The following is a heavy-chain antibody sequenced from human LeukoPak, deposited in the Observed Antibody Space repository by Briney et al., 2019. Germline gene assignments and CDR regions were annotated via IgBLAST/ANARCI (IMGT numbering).Heavy chain of an antibody. Sequence: ASVKVSCKASGYTFTGYYMHWLRQAPGQGLEWMGWINPNSGGTNYAQKFQGRVTMTRDTSISTAYMELSRLRSDDTAVYYCARDRHDYSNYADYWGQGTLVTVSS. J-gene: IGHJ4*02. CDR3: ARDRHDYSNYADY. D-gene: IGHD4-11*01. CDR1: GYTFTGYY. CDR2: INPNSGGT. V-gene: IGHV1-2*02.